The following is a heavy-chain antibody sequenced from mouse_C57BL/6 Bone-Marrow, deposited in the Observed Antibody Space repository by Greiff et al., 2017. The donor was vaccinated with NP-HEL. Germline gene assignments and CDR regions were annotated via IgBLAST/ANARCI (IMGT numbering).Heavy chain of an antibody. J-gene: IGHJ1*03. CDR2: IYPGSGST. D-gene: IGHD1-1*01. CDR3: ARWGTTVVDWYFDV. V-gene: IGHV1-55*01. Sequence: QVQLQQPGAELVKPGASVKMSCKASGYTFTSYWITWVKQRPGQGLEWIGDIYPGSGSTNYNEKFKSKATLTVDTSSSTAYMQLSSLTSEVSAVYYCARWGTTVVDWYFDVWGTGTTVTVSS. CDR1: GYTFTSYW.